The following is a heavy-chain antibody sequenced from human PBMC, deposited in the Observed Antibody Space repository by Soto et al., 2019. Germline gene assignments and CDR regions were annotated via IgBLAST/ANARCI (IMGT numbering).Heavy chain of an antibody. V-gene: IGHV3-23*01. CDR3: AKFITTTANYVDF. CDR2: ISAGGGST. CDR1: GFTFSAHA. D-gene: IGHD4-4*01. J-gene: IGHJ4*02. Sequence: EVQMLESGGGLVQPGGSLRLSCAVSGFTFSAHAMTWVRQAPGQGLEWVSTISAGGGSTYYADSVKGRFTISRDNYKNTLYLQINSLRAEDTAVYYCAKFITTTANYVDFWGQGTLVTVSS.